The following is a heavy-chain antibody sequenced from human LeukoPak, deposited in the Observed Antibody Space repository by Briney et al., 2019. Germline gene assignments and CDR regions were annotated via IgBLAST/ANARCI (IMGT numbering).Heavy chain of an antibody. CDR1: GFTFSSYW. V-gene: IGHV3-7*01. CDR3: ARDGRGGYIDY. CDR2: IKEDGSKK. D-gene: IGHD1-26*01. Sequence: GGSLRLSCAASGFTFSSYWMSWVRQAPGKGLEWVANIKEDGSKKYNVDSVKGRFTISRDNAKNSLYLQMNSLRAEDTAVYYCARDGRGGYIDYWGQGTLVTVSS. J-gene: IGHJ4*02.